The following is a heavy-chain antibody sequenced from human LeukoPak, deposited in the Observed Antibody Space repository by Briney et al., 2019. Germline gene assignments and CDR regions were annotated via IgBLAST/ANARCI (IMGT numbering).Heavy chain of an antibody. Sequence: PGRSLRLSCAASGFTFSTYAMHWVRQAPGNGLEYVSAISRSGGGTYYANSVKDRFTISRDISTNTLYLQMGSLRAEDTAVYYCARDQPARPPIIHHYGGIDVWGQGTTVAVSS. CDR2: ISRSGGGT. D-gene: IGHD6-6*01. CDR1: GFTFSTYA. V-gene: IGHV3-64*01. J-gene: IGHJ6*02. CDR3: ARDQPARPPIIHHYGGIDV.